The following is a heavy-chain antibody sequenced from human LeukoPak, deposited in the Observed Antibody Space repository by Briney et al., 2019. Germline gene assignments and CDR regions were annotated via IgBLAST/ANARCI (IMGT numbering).Heavy chain of an antibody. CDR1: GFTFRSYA. D-gene: IGHD3-9*01. Sequence: PGGSLRLSCAASGFTFRSYAMSWVRQAPGKGLEWVSAISGSGGSTYYADSVKGRSTISRDNSKNTLYLQMNSLRAEDTAVYYCAKDPYAILTGYRYYFDYWGQGTLVTVSS. CDR2: ISGSGGST. V-gene: IGHV3-23*01. J-gene: IGHJ4*02. CDR3: AKDPYAILTGYRYYFDY.